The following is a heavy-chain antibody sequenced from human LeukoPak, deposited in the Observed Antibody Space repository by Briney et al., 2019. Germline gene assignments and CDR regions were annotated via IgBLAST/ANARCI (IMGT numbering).Heavy chain of an antibody. V-gene: IGHV4-59*01. CDR3: ARDSSTVTARHFDY. CDR1: GGSINNYY. J-gene: IGHJ4*02. CDR2: VYYTGST. D-gene: IGHD4-17*01. Sequence: SETLSLTCTVSGGSINNYYWTWIRQPPGKGLECIGYVYYTGSTYYNPSLKSRVTISVDSSKNQFSLKLNFVTAADTAVYYCARDSSTVTARHFDYWGQGTLVTVSS.